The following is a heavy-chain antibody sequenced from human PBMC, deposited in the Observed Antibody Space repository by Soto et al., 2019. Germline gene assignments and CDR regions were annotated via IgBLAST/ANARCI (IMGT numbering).Heavy chain of an antibody. V-gene: IGHV2-5*01. CDR2: IYGNDDQ. CDR1: GFSLNTSGVG. D-gene: IGHD1-7*01. J-gene: IGHJ4*02. Sequence: QITLKESGPTLVKPTQTLTLTCTFSGFSLNTSGVGVGWVRQPPGKALEWLALIYGNDDQPYNLFLKNSLTNTKDTPKDQVDLTMAHMDPLDTATYYCAHANNWDYRTPYYFDYGGQGTLVTVS. CDR3: AHANNWDYRTPYYFDY.